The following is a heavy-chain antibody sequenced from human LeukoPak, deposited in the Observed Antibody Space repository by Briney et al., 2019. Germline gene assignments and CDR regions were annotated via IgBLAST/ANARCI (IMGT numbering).Heavy chain of an antibody. V-gene: IGHV4-39*01. CDR2: VRYSGKT. Sequence: SETLSLTCTVSGGSISSSSSYWGWIRQPPGKGLEWIVSVRYSGKTYYNPSLKSRITMSVDTFKNQFSLRLTSVTAADTAVYSCARHYYDSSGLAYYFDCWGQGTLVTVSS. J-gene: IGHJ4*02. CDR3: ARHYYDSSGLAYYFDC. D-gene: IGHD3-22*01. CDR1: GGSISSSSSY.